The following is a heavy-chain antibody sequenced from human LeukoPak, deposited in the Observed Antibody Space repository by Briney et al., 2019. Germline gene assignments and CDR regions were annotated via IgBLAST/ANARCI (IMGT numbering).Heavy chain of an antibody. CDR1: GYTFTSYY. V-gene: IGHV1-46*01. Sequence: ASVKVSCKASGYTFTSYYMHWVRQAPGQGLEWMGIIDPSGGSTSYAQKFQGGVTMTRDASTSTVYMELSSLRSEDTAVYYCARGGCSSTSCWIGAFDIWGQGTMVTVSS. CDR2: IDPSGGST. CDR3: ARGGCSSTSCWIGAFDI. J-gene: IGHJ3*02. D-gene: IGHD2-2*01.